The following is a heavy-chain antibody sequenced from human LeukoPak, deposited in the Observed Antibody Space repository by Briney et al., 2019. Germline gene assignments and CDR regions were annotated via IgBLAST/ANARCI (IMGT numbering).Heavy chain of an antibody. V-gene: IGHV3-11*01. D-gene: IGHD4-17*01. J-gene: IGHJ4*02. CDR1: GFTFSDYY. Sequence: GGSLRLSCAASGFTFSDYYMSWIRQAPGKGLEWVSYISSSSSTIYYADSVKGRFTISRDKAEKSLYLQMNSLRAEDTAVYYCARGTTVTSGGDYWGQGTLVTVSS. CDR3: ARGTTVTSGGDY. CDR2: ISSSSSTI.